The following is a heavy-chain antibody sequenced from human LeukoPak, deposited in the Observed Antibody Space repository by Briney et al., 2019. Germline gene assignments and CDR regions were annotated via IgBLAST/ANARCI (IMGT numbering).Heavy chain of an antibody. CDR2: IKSDGSST. V-gene: IGHV3-74*01. D-gene: IGHD6-13*01. J-gene: IGHJ4*02. CDR3: AKDAAGPEY. Sequence: GGSQRLSCAASGFTFSSHWMHWVRQAPGKGLVWVSRIKSDGSSTSYAESVKGRFTISRDNSRNTLYLQMNSLSAEDTAVYYCAKDAAGPEYWGQGTQVTVSS. CDR1: GFTFSSHW.